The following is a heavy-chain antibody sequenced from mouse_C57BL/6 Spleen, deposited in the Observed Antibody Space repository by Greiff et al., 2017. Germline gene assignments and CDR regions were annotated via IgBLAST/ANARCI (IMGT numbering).Heavy chain of an antibody. Sequence: LVESGAELVKPGASVKLSCKASGYTFTSYWMQWVKQRPGQGLEWIGEIDPSDSYTNYNQKFKGKATLTVDTSSSTAYMQLSSLTSEDSAVYYCARGLGRWYFDVWGTGTTVTVSS. V-gene: IGHV1-50*01. CDR1: GYTFTSYW. D-gene: IGHD4-1*01. CDR3: ARGLGRWYFDV. CDR2: IDPSDSYT. J-gene: IGHJ1*03.